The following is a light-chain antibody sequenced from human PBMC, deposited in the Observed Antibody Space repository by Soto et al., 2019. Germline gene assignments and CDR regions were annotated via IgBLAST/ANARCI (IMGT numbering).Light chain of an antibody. CDR3: CSYAGSSTYV. CDR2: EGS. V-gene: IGLV2-23*01. J-gene: IGLJ1*01. Sequence: QPVLTQPASVSGSPGQSITISCTGTSSDVGSYNLVSWYQQHPGKAPKLMIYEGSKRPSGVSNRFSGSKSGNTASLTISGLQAEDEADYYCCSYAGSSTYVFGPGTKLTVL. CDR1: SSDVGSYNL.